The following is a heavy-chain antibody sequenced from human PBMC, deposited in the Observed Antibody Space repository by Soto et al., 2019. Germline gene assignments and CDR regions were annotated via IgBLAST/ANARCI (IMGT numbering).Heavy chain of an antibody. J-gene: IGHJ6*02. Sequence: GGSLRLSCAASGFTFSSYGMHWVRQAPGKGLEWVAVISYDGSNKYYADSVKGRFTISRDNSKNTLYLQMNSLRAEDTAVYYCAKRTTYYYYYGMDVWGQGTTVTVS. V-gene: IGHV3-30*18. CDR1: GFTFSSYG. CDR2: ISYDGSNK. CDR3: AKRTTYYYYYGMDV.